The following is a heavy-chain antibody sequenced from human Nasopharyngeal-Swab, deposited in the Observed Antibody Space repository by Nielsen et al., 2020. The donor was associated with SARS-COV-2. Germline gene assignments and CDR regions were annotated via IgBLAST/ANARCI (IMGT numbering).Heavy chain of an antibody. CDR2: MNPNSGNT. CDR1: GYTFTSYD. D-gene: IGHD4-17*01. CDR3: ATAPPIRYGEETGWFDP. J-gene: IGHJ5*02. V-gene: IGHV1-8*01. Sequence: ASVKVSCKASGYTFTSYDINWVRQATGQGLEGMGWMNPNSGNTGYAQKFQGRVTMTRNTSISTAYMELSSLRSEDTAVYYCATAPPIRYGEETGWFDPWGQGTLVTVSS.